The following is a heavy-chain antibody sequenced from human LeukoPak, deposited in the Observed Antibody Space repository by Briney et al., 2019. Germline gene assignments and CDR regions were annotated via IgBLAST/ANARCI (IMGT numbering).Heavy chain of an antibody. D-gene: IGHD2-15*01. Sequence: PGGSLRLSCAASGFTFSSYSMNWVRQAPGKGLEWVSSISSSSSYIYYADSVKGRFTISRDNSKNTLYLQMNSLRAEDTAVYYCARRGSYCSGGSCYSAYYGMDVWGQGTTVTVSS. V-gene: IGHV3-21*04. J-gene: IGHJ6*02. CDR1: GFTFSSYS. CDR3: ARRGSYCSGGSCYSAYYGMDV. CDR2: ISSSSSYI.